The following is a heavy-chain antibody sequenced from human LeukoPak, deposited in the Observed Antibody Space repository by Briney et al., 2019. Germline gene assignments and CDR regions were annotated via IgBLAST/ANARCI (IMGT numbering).Heavy chain of an antibody. J-gene: IGHJ4*02. CDR1: GGSISSGGYS. Sequence: SQTLSLTCAVSGGSISSGGYSWSWLRQPPGKGLEWIGYIYHSGSTYYNPSLKSRVTISVDRSKNQFSLKLSSVTAADTAVYYCARASGYYTGYFDYWGQGTLVTVSS. D-gene: IGHD3-3*01. CDR2: IYHSGST. CDR3: ARASGYYTGYFDY. V-gene: IGHV4-30-2*01.